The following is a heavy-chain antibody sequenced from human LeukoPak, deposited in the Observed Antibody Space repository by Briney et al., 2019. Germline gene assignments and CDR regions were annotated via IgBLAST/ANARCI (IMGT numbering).Heavy chain of an antibody. J-gene: IGHJ6*03. D-gene: IGHD6-19*01. Sequence: AAVKVSCKASGYTFTSYGISWVRQAPGQGREWMGLISAYNGNTNYAQKLQGRVTMTTDTSTSTAYMELRSLRSDDTAVYYCARTTGYSSGWYGGTYYYYMDVWGKGTTVTVSS. CDR1: GYTFTSYG. V-gene: IGHV1-18*01. CDR3: ARTTGYSSGWYGGTYYYYMDV. CDR2: ISAYNGNT.